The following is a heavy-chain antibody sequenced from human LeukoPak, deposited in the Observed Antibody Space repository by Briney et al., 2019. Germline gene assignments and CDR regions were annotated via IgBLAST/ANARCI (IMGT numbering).Heavy chain of an antibody. CDR3: ASRSNSGYEFFDY. J-gene: IGHJ4*02. CDR2: IYPGDSDT. D-gene: IGHD5-12*01. V-gene: IGHV5-51*01. Sequence: KGGESLKISCKGSGYSFTSYWIGWVRQMPGKGLEWMGIIYPGDSDTRYSPSFQGQVTISADKSISTAYLQWSSLKASDTAMYYCASRSNSGYEFFDYWGQGTLVTVSS. CDR1: GYSFTSYW.